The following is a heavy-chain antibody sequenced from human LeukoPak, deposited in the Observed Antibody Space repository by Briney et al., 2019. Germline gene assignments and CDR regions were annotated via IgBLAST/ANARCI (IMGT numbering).Heavy chain of an antibody. D-gene: IGHD6-13*01. Sequence: SLRLSCAASGFTFDDYAMHWVRQAPGKGLEWVSGISWNSGSIGYADSVKGRFTISRDNAKNFLYLQMNSLRAEDMALYYCAKDIKGSIAAAGTPDAFDIWGQGTMVTVSS. CDR3: AKDIKGSIAAAGTPDAFDI. V-gene: IGHV3-9*03. CDR1: GFTFDDYA. CDR2: ISWNSGSI. J-gene: IGHJ3*02.